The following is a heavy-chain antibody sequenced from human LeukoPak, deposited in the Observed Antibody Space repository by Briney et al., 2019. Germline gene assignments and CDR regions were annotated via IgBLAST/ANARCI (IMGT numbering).Heavy chain of an antibody. CDR2: IYHSGST. CDR1: GYSISSGYY. Sequence: SETLSLTCTVSGYSISSGYYWGWIRQPPGKGLEWIGSIYHSGSTYYNPSLKSRVTISVDTSKNQFSLKLSSVTAADTAVYYCARRRTYYYGSGSYNFDYWGQGTLVTVSS. V-gene: IGHV4-38-2*02. D-gene: IGHD3-10*01. J-gene: IGHJ4*02. CDR3: ARRRTYYYGSGSYNFDY.